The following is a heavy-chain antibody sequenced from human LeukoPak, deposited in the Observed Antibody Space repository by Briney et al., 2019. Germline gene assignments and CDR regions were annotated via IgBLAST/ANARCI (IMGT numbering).Heavy chain of an antibody. V-gene: IGHV4-59*12. CDR1: GVSISTYY. Sequence: SETLSLTCSVSGVSISTYYWIWIRQPPAKGLEWMGFFSYSGSTKYNPSLKSRVTMSVDTSKNQFSLKLTSVTAADTAVYYCSRENGAFSPFGYWGQGTLVTVPS. D-gene: IGHD2-8*01. J-gene: IGHJ4*02. CDR3: SRENGAFSPFGY. CDR2: FSYSGST.